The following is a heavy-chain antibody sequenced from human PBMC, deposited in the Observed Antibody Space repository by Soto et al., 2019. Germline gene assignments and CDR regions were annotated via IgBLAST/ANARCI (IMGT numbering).Heavy chain of an antibody. Sequence: EVHLLESGGGVVQPGGSLRLSCVASGFNFKKFAMAWVRQALGEGLEWVSGISCCGGSTSYADSVKGRFSIARDDSKNTLSLQMNSLRVEDTAQYYCAKADGEQWLVPHLDNWGQGTLVTVS. D-gene: IGHD6-19*01. V-gene: IGHV3-23*01. J-gene: IGHJ4*02. CDR2: ISCCGGST. CDR3: AKADGEQWLVPHLDN. CDR1: GFNFKKFA.